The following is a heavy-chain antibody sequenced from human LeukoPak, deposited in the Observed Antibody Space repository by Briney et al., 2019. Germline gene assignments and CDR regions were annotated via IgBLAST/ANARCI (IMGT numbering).Heavy chain of an antibody. J-gene: IGHJ6*03. CDR3: ARVSSSWAGFYMDV. D-gene: IGHD1-26*01. CDR1: GGSFSGYY. Sequence: SETLSLTCAVYGGSFSGYYWSWIRQPPGKGLEWIGYIYYSGSTYYNPSLKSRVTISVDTSKNQFSLKLSSVTAADTAVYYCARVSSSWAGFYMDVWGKGTTVTVSS. V-gene: IGHV4-30-4*08. CDR2: IYYSGST.